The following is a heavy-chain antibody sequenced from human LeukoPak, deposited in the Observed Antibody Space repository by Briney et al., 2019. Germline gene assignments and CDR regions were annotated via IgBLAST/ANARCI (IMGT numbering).Heavy chain of an antibody. CDR2: INPNSGGT. Sequence: ASVKVSCKASGYTFTGYYMHWVRQAPGQGLEWMGWINPNSGGTNYAQKFQGRVTMTRDTSISTAYMELSRLRSDDTAVYYCARARTTNYDILTGYYRNYMDVWGKGTTVTVSS. CDR1: GYTFTGYY. CDR3: ARARTTNYDILTGYYRNYMDV. V-gene: IGHV1-2*02. J-gene: IGHJ6*03. D-gene: IGHD3-9*01.